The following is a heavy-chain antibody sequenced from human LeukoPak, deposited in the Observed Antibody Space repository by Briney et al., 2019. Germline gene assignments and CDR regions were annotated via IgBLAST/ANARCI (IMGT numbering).Heavy chain of an antibody. D-gene: IGHD2/OR15-2a*01. J-gene: IGHJ4*02. Sequence: PGGSLRLSCAASGFFVSENYMIWVRQAPGKGLEWVSLIYGGSNTYYADSVKGRFTISRDNSKNMVYLQMTRLRAEDTGLCYCATDGSARPEYFWGQGALVTVSS. CDR2: IYGGSNT. CDR1: GFFVSENY. CDR3: ATDGSARPEYF. V-gene: IGHV3-66*01.